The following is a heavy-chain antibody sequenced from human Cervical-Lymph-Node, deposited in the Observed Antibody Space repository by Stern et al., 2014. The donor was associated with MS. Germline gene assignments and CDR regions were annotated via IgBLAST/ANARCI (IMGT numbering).Heavy chain of an antibody. CDR2: VYPNSGAT. CDR3: ARKNGMDV. J-gene: IGHJ6*02. V-gene: IGHV1-2*06. CDR1: GYNFNDYF. Sequence: VQLVESGAEVKSPGASLKVSCKTSGYNFNDYFTHWVRQVPGQGLEWMGRVYPNSGATIYAQKFQGRVAMTRDTSITTAYMELSRLTSDDTAMYYCARKNGMDVWGQGTAVTVS.